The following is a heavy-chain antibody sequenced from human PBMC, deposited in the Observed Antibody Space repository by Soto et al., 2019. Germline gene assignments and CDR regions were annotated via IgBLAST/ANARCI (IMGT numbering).Heavy chain of an antibody. CDR3: ARDHLILPAHDFFYGSDV. Sequence: GGSLRLSCEVSGFTFSMYSMSWVRQSPGKGLEWVAKIPQDGVDGHYADSVKGRFIISRDNGKNSLHLQLNNLRAEDAAVYYCARDHLILPAHDFFYGSDVWGRGATVTVSS. D-gene: IGHD2-21*02. J-gene: IGHJ6*02. V-gene: IGHV3-7*03. CDR1: GFTFSMYS. CDR2: IPQDGVDG.